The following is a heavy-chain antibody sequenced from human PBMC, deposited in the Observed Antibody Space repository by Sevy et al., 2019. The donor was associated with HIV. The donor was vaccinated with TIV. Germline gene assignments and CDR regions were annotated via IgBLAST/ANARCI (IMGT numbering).Heavy chain of an antibody. D-gene: IGHD3-3*01. CDR3: ARDFFLDRPPKYYFDY. V-gene: IGHV3-33*01. J-gene: IGHJ4*02. CDR2: IWYDGSNK. Sequence: GGSLRLSCAASGFTFSSYGMHWVRQAPGKGLEWVAVIWYDGSNKYYADSVKGRFTSSRDNSKNTLYLQMNSLRAEDTAVYYCARDFFLDRPPKYYFDYWGQGTLVTVSS. CDR1: GFTFSSYG.